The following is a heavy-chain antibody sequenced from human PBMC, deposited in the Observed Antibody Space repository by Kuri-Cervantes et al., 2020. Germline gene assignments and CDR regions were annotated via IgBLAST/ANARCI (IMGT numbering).Heavy chain of an antibody. CDR1: GFTFDDYG. CDR2: INWNGGST. J-gene: IGHJ4*02. Sequence: GGSLRLSCAASGFTFDDYGMSWVRQAPGKGLEWVSGINWNGGSTGYADSVKGRFTISRDNAKNSLYLQVNSLRAEDMTVYYCVRGPLQYYFDYWGQGTLVTVSS. V-gene: IGHV3-20*04. CDR3: VRGPLQYYFDY.